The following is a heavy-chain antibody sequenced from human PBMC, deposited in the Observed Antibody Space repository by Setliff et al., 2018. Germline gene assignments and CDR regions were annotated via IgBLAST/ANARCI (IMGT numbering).Heavy chain of an antibody. Sequence: SETLSLTCAVYGGSFSGYYWSWIRQPPGKGLEWIGEINHSGSTNYNPSLKSRVTISVDTSKNQFSLKLSSVTAADTAVYYCARGVPYYNFWSGYYGPLHYFDYWGQGTLVTAPQ. V-gene: IGHV4-34*01. CDR3: ARGVPYYNFWSGYYGPLHYFDY. D-gene: IGHD3-3*01. CDR1: GGSFSGYY. CDR2: INHSGST. J-gene: IGHJ4*02.